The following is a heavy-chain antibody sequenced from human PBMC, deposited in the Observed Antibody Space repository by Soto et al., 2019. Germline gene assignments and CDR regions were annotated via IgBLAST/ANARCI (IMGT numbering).Heavy chain of an antibody. CDR2: IYYSGST. V-gene: IGHV4-39*01. CDR3: ASQDTIFGVVSPYGMGV. J-gene: IGHJ6*02. CDR1: GGSISSSSYY. Sequence: SETLSLTCTVSGGSISSSSYYWGWIRQPPGKGLEWIGSIYYSGSTYYNPSLKSRVTMSVDTSKNQFSLKLSSVTAADTAVYYCASQDTIFGVVSPYGMGVWGQGTTVTVSS. D-gene: IGHD3-3*01.